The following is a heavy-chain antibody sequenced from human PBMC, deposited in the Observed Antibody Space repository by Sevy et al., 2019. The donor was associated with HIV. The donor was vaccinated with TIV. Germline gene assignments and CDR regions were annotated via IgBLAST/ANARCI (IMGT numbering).Heavy chain of an antibody. CDR2: ISSSSSTI. Sequence: GGSLRLSCAASGFTFSSYSMNWVRQAPGKGLEGVSYISSSSSTISYADSVKGRFTISRDNDKNSLYLEMNSLRDEDTAVYYCARGHTAMVTGDYWGQGTLVTFSS. CDR3: ARGHTAMVTGDY. V-gene: IGHV3-48*02. CDR1: GFTFSSYS. J-gene: IGHJ4*02. D-gene: IGHD5-18*01.